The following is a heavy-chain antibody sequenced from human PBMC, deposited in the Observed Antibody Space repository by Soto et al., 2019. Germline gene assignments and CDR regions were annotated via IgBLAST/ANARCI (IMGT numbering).Heavy chain of an antibody. V-gene: IGHV1-3*01. D-gene: IGHD6-13*01. CDR2: INAGSGNT. J-gene: IGHJ5*02. CDR3: ARGLAAEGA. Sequence: QVQLVQSGAEVKKPGASVKVSCTASGYTFTHYAIHWVRHAPGQRLEWMGFINAGSGNTKYSQTFQGRLTFTKDTSASTVYMDLSSLRSEDTAIYYCARGLAAEGAWGQGTLVTVSS. CDR1: GYTFTHYA.